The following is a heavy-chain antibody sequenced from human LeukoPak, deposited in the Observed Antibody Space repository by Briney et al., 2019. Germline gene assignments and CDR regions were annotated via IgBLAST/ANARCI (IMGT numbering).Heavy chain of an antibody. D-gene: IGHD5-24*01. CDR1: GFTFSSYS. J-gene: IGHJ5*02. V-gene: IGHV3-21*04. Sequence: PGGSLRLSCAASGFTFSSYSMNWVRQAPGKGLEWVSSISSSSSYIYYADSVKGRFTISRDNAKNSLYLQMNSLRAEDTAVYYCAKASRLGHRDGYSLNWFDPWGQGTLVTVSS. CDR2: ISSSSSYI. CDR3: AKASRLGHRDGYSLNWFDP.